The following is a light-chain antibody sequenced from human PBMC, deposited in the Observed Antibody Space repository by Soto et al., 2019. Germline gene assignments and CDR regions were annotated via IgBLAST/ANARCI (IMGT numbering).Light chain of an antibody. V-gene: IGLV2-14*01. CDR1: RSGIGGYNY. CDR2: DVT. CDR3: CSYSSTSSLRV. Sequence: QSVLAQPASVSGSPGQSITLSCTGTRSGIGGYNYVSWYQQHPGQAPNLLIYDVTNRPSGVSNRFYGSKSGNTASLTISGLLSEDEADYFFCSYSSTSSLRVFGTGTKLTVL. J-gene: IGLJ1*01.